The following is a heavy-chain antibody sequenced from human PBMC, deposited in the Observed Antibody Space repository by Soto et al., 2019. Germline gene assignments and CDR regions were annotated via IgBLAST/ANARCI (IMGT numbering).Heavy chain of an antibody. CDR3: ARHRDYSLDY. Sequence: EVQLVESGGDLVQPGGSLRLSCAASGFSFYTYWMTWVRQAPGRGLEWVANIKQDGSEEYSVDSVKGRFTVSRDNAKNSVYLQMNSLSAEDTAVYYCARHRDYSLDYWGQGTLVTVSS. CDR1: GFSFYTYW. D-gene: IGHD4-4*01. CDR2: IKQDGSEE. V-gene: IGHV3-7*03. J-gene: IGHJ4*02.